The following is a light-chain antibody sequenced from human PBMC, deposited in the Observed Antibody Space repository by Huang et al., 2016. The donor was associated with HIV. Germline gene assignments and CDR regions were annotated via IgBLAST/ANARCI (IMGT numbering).Light chain of an antibody. V-gene: IGKV3-11*01. J-gene: IGKJ2*01. CDR3: QQRSNWPRMYT. CDR2: DAS. CDR1: QSVSSY. Sequence: PGERATLSCRASQSVSSYLAWYQQKPGQAPRLLIYDASNRATGIPARFSGSGAGTDFTLTISSLEPEDFAVYYCQQRSNWPRMYTFGQGTKLEIK.